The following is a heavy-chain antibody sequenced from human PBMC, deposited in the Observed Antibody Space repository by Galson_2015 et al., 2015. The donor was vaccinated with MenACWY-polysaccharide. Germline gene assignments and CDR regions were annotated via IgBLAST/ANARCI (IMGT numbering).Heavy chain of an antibody. CDR1: GGSISSYY. CDR3: ARAIAVAGQRRDFDL. CDR2: INYSGST. D-gene: IGHD6-19*01. V-gene: IGHV4-59*01. Sequence: SLTCTVSGGSISSYYWNWIRQPPGKGLEWVWYINYSGSTNHNPSLKSRVTMSVDTSKNQFSLNLTSVTDADTAVYYCARAIAVAGQRRDFDLWGRGTLVTVSS. J-gene: IGHJ2*01.